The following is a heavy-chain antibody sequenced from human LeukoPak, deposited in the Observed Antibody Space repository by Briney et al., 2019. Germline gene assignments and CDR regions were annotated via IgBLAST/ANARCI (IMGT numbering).Heavy chain of an antibody. CDR2: ISSSSSYI. CDR1: GFTFSSYS. V-gene: IGHV3-21*01. D-gene: IGHD1-1*01. J-gene: IGHJ4*02. CDR3: ARDDNWNDVGFDY. Sequence: PGGSLRLSCAASGFTFSSYSMNWVRQATGKGLEWVSSISSSSSYIYYADSVKGRFTISRDNAKNSLYLQMNSLRAEDTAVYYCARDDNWNDVGFDYWGQGTLVTVSS.